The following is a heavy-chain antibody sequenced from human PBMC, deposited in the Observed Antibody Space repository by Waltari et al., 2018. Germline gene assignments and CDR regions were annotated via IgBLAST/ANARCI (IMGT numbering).Heavy chain of an antibody. J-gene: IGHJ6*02. V-gene: IGHV3-53*01. CDR1: EITVSNKY. CDR2: IYPSGST. Sequence: EVQLVESGGGLIQPGGSLRLSCAGAEITVSNKYMNWVRQAPGKGREWVSVIYPSGSTYDADSVKGRFTISRDTSKNTVYLQMNSLRVDDTAVYYCASPKTYYYYGMAVWGQGTTVTVSS. CDR3: ASPKTYYYYGMAV.